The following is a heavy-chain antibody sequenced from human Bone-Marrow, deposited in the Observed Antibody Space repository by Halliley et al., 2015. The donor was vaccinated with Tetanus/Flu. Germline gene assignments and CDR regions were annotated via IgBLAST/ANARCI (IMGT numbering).Heavy chain of an antibody. D-gene: IGHD1-26*01. CDR3: ARYSGSYWYFDL. CDR2: VCHPGTT. J-gene: IGHJ2*01. V-gene: IGHV4-38-2*01. Sequence: GWVGSVCHPGTTFYTPSLKSRVKISVDPSKNVFFLVLPPVTAADTAVYFCARYSGSYWYFDLWGRGTLVTVSA.